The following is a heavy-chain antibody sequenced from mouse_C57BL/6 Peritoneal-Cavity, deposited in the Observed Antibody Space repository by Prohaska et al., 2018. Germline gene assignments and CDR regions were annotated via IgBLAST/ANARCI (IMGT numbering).Heavy chain of an antibody. Sequence: EVKLEESGGGLVQPGGSMKLSCVASGFTFSNYWMNWVRQSPEKGLEWVAQIRLKSDNYATHYAESVKGRFTISRDDSTSSVYLQMNNLRAEDTGIYYCTGGGTWFAYWGQGTLVTVSA. CDR3: TGGGTWFAY. CDR2: IRLKSDNYAT. CDR1: GFTFSNYW. V-gene: IGHV6-3*01. J-gene: IGHJ3*01.